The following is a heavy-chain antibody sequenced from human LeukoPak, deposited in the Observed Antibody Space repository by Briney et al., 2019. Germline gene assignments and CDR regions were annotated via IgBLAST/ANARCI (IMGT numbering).Heavy chain of an antibody. CDR2: ISGGST. J-gene: IGHJ6*04. CDR1: GFTFSSNE. CDR3: AELGITMIGGV. V-gene: IGHV3-38-3*01. Sequence: TGGSLRLSCAASGFTFSSNEMSWVRQAPGKGLEWVSSISGGSTYYADSRKGRFTISRDNSKNSLYLQMNSLRAEDTAVYYCAELGITMIGGVWGKGTTVTISS. D-gene: IGHD3-10*02.